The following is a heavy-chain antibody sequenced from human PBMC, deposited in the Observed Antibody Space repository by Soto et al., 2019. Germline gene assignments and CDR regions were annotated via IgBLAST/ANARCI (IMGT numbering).Heavy chain of an antibody. Sequence: SETLSLTCTVSGASIRSTDYYWSWIRQAPGKGLEWIGYVYYTGSTYYNPSLMSRLTISVDTSKNQFSLKLASVTAAETAVYYCVRTAREGAVAPHWFDRWGQGTQVTVSS. J-gene: IGHJ5*02. CDR2: VYYTGST. V-gene: IGHV4-30-4*01. D-gene: IGHD2-21*02. CDR1: GASIRSTDYY. CDR3: VRTAREGAVAPHWFDR.